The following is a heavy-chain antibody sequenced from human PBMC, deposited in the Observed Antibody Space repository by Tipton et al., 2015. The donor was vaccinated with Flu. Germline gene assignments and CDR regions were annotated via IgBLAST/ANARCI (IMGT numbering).Heavy chain of an antibody. D-gene: IGHD1-14*01. CDR2: IKQDGSEK. J-gene: IGHJ4*02. V-gene: IGHV3-7*01. CDR3: AGVRYCDY. CDR1: GFTFSSYW. Sequence: SLRLSCATSGFTFSSYWMIWVRQAPGKGLEWVANIKQDGSEKYYVDSVKGRFTISRDNAKSSLFLQMNSLRVEDTALYYCAGVRYCDYWGQGTLVPVSS.